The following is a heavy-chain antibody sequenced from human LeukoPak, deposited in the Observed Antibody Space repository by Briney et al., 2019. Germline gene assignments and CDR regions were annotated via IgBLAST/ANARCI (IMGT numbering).Heavy chain of an antibody. CDR3: ARHHLYSSSWAVDY. D-gene: IGHD6-13*01. Sequence: GGSMRLSCAASGFIFTDYWMHWVRQAPGKELVWVARIRGDGRATTYADSVKGRFTISRDNSKNTLYLQMNSLRAEDTAVYYCARHHLYSSSWAVDYWGQGTLVTVSS. CDR1: GFIFTDYW. V-gene: IGHV3-74*01. CDR2: IRGDGRAT. J-gene: IGHJ4*02.